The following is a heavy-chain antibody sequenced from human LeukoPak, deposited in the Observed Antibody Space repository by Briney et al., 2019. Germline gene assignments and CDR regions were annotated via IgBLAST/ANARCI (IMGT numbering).Heavy chain of an antibody. CDR1: GFTVSSNY. CDR3: ASLSSGYYPYYFDY. CDR2: IYSGGST. J-gene: IGHJ4*02. Sequence: GGSLRLSCAASGFTVSSNYMSWVRQAPGKGLEWVSVIYSGGSTYYADSVKGRFTISRDNSKNTLYPQMNSLRAEDTAVYYCASLSSGYYPYYFDYWGQGTLVTVSS. D-gene: IGHD3-22*01. V-gene: IGHV3-53*01.